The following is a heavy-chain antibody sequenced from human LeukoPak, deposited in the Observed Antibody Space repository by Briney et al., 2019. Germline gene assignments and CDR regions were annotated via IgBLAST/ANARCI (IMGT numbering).Heavy chain of an antibody. CDR3: ARDQDWNDRGGLDY. Sequence: GGSLRLSCAASGFTFSTYSMNWVRQAPGKGLEWVSFISTSSSYIYYADSVKGRFAISRDNSKNSLYLQMNSLRAEDTAVYYCARDQDWNDRGGLDYWGQGTLVIVSS. CDR2: ISTSSSYI. CDR1: GFTFSTYS. J-gene: IGHJ4*02. V-gene: IGHV3-21*01. D-gene: IGHD1-1*01.